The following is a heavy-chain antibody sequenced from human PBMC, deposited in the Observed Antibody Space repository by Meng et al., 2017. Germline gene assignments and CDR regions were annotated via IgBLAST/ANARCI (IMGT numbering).Heavy chain of an antibody. Sequence: QGELVQCGAEVQKPGDSVKVSCKASGGTFSSYAISWVRQAPGQGLEWMGGIIPIFGTANYAQKFQGRVTITADESTSTAYMELSSLRSEDTAVYYCARGGYSYGLWFDPWGQGTLVTVSS. CDR3: ARGGYSYGLWFDP. D-gene: IGHD5-18*01. J-gene: IGHJ5*02. CDR1: GGTFSSYA. CDR2: IIPIFGTA. V-gene: IGHV1-69*01.